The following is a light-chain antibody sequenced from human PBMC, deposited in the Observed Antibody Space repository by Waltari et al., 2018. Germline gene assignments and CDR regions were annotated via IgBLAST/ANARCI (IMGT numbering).Light chain of an antibody. Sequence: QSALTQPRSVSGSPGQSVTISCTGTSRDVGGYNYVSWCQQHPGKAPKLMIYDVSKRPSGVPDRFSGSKSGNTASLTISGLQAEDEADYYCCSYAGNYSWVFGGGTKLTVL. CDR3: CSYAGNYSWV. J-gene: IGLJ3*02. CDR2: DVS. V-gene: IGLV2-11*01. CDR1: SRDVGGYNY.